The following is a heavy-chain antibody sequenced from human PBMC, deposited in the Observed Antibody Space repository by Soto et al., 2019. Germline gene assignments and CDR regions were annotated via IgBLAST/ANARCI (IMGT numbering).Heavy chain of an antibody. Sequence: GESLKISCKGSGYSFTSYWIGWVRQMPGKGLEWMGIIYRGYSDTRYSPSFQGQVTISADKSINTAYLQWSSRKASDTAMSYCARDAEDSSSWYFDCWGQGTLVTVSS. CDR1: GYSFTSYW. CDR3: ARDAEDSSSWYFDC. V-gene: IGHV5-51*01. J-gene: IGHJ4*02. CDR2: IYRGYSDT. D-gene: IGHD6-13*01.